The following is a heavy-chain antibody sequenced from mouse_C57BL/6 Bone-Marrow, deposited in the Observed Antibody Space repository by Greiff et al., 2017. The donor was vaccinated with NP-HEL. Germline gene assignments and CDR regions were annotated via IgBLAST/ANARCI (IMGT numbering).Heavy chain of an antibody. D-gene: IGHD2-5*01. CDR2: IYPGSGST. J-gene: IGHJ3*01. V-gene: IGHV1-55*01. CDR3: ARGYSNPNLFAY. Sequence: QVQLQQPGAELVKPGASVQMSCKASGYTFTSYWITWVKQRPGQGLEWIGDIYPGSGSTNYNEKFKSKATLTVDTSSSTAYMQLSSLTSEDSAVYYCARGYSNPNLFAYWGQGTLVTVSA. CDR1: GYTFTSYW.